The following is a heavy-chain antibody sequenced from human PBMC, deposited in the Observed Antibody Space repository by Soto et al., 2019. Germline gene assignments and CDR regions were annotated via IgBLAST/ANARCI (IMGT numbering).Heavy chain of an antibody. V-gene: IGHV1-69*01. D-gene: IGHD4-17*01. CDR2: IIHIFGKA. J-gene: IGHJ5*02. CDR3: ARGLLPTVTSNWFYT. CDR1: GGTFSSYA. Sequence: QVPLVQSVAEVKKTGSSVKVSCKASGGTFSSYAISWVRQAPGQGREWMGGIIHIFGKANYAQKFQGIVTITADEYTSYAYMALLSLSSEDTALYYCARGLLPTVTSNWFYTWGQGPVLTVSS.